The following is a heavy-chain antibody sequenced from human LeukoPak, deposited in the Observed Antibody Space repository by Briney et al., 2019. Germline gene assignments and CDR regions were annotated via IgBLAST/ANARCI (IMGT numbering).Heavy chain of an antibody. CDR2: ISSDGGST. CDR3: ARRYCSTTGCSPFDY. CDR1: GFTFSSYA. J-gene: IGHJ4*02. V-gene: IGHV3-64*02. D-gene: IGHD2-2*01. Sequence: GGSLRLSCAASGFTFSSYAMHWVRQAPGKGLEYVSAISSDGGSTYYADSVKGRFTISRDNSKNTLFLQMGNLRAEDMAVYYCARRYCSTTGCSPFDYWGQGTLVTVSS.